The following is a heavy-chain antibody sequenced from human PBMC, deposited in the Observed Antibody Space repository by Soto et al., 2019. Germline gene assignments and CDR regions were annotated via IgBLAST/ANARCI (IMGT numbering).Heavy chain of an antibody. D-gene: IGHD6-19*01. CDR2: IYYSGST. J-gene: IGHJ5*02. CDR3: ARYSSGYWFDP. V-gene: IGHV4-59*01. Sequence: SETLSLTCTVSGGSISSYYWSWIRQPPGKGLEWIGYIYYSGSTNYNPSLKSRVTISVDTSKNQFSLKLSSVTAADTAVYYCARYSSGYWFDPWGQGTLVTVSS. CDR1: GGSISSYY.